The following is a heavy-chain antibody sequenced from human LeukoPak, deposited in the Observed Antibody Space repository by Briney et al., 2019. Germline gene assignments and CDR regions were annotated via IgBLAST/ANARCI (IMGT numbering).Heavy chain of an antibody. J-gene: IGHJ3*02. D-gene: IGHD1-26*01. CDR1: GYTLTELS. Sequence: ASVKVSCKVSGYTLTELSMHWVRQAPGKGLEWMGGFDPEDGETIYAQKFQGRVTMTEDTSTDTAYMELSSLRSEDTAVYYCATPLTWELPPNDAFDIWGQGTMVTVSS. CDR2: FDPEDGET. CDR3: ATPLTWELPPNDAFDI. V-gene: IGHV1-24*01.